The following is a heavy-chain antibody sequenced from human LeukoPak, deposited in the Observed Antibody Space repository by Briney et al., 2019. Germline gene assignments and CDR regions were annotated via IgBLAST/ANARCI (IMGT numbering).Heavy chain of an antibody. CDR1: GYTFIDYY. V-gene: IGHV1-2*06. CDR3: ARDLPSTSNWELDY. D-gene: IGHD7-27*01. J-gene: IGHJ4*02. CDR2: IHRNSAAT. Sequence: ASLKLSCKASGYTFIDYYIHWVRQAPGQGLEWVGRIHRNSAATEYAENFQGRVAMTRDTSISTAYMELSRVTSDDTAVYYCARDLPSTSNWELDYWGQGTLVTVSS.